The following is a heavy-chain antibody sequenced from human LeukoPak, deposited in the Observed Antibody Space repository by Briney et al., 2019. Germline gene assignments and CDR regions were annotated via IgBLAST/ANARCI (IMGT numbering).Heavy chain of an antibody. V-gene: IGHV4-59*12. CDR2: IYYSGST. Sequence: SETLSLTCSVSGGSISSYYWSWIRQPPGKGLEWIGYIYYSGSTNYNPSLKSRVTMSVDTSKNQFSLKLSSVTAADTAVYYCARGAGAFDIWGQGTMVTVSS. D-gene: IGHD3-10*01. J-gene: IGHJ3*02. CDR3: ARGAGAFDI. CDR1: GGSISSYY.